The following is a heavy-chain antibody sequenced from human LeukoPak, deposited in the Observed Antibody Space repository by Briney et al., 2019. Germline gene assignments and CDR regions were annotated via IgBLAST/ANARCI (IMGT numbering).Heavy chain of an antibody. CDR1: GFTFSSYW. CDR3: ARDDSRGFAY. J-gene: IGHJ4*02. Sequence: PGGSVRLSCAASGFTFSSYWMHWVRQAPGKGLVWVSHINYDGSSTSYADSVKGRFTISRDNAKNTLYLQINSLRAEDTAVYYCARDDSRGFAYWGQGTLVTLFS. D-gene: IGHD2-21*01. V-gene: IGHV3-74*01. CDR2: INYDGSST.